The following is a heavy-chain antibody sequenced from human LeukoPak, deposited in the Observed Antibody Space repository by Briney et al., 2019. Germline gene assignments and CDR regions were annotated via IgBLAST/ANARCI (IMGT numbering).Heavy chain of an antibody. CDR1: GGSISGADYY. CDR3: ARGVAYVVPAALGY. J-gene: IGHJ4*02. CDR2: VYHSGLT. Sequence: PSETLSLTCTVSGGSISGADYYWSWIRQPPGKGLERIGYVYHSGLTYYNPSLKSRVTISADTSKNQFSLKLSSVTAADTAIYYCARGVAYVVPAALGYWGQGTLVTVSS. D-gene: IGHD2-2*01. V-gene: IGHV4-30-4*01.